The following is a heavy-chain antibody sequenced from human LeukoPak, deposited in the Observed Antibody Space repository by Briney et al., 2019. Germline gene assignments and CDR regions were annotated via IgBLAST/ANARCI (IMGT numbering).Heavy chain of an antibody. J-gene: IGHJ4*02. CDR2: ISYDGSNK. CDR3: ARVMSTTVVTALDY. Sequence: GGSLRLSCAASGFTFSSYAMHWVRQAPGKGLEWVAVISYDGSNKYYAGSVKGRFTISRDNSKNTLYLQMDSLRAEDPAVYYCARVMSTTVVTALDYWGQGTLVTVSS. D-gene: IGHD4-23*01. CDR1: GFTFSSYA. V-gene: IGHV3-30*04.